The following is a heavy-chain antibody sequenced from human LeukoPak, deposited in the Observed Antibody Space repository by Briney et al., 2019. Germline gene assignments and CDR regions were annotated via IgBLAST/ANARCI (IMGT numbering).Heavy chain of an antibody. D-gene: IGHD6-19*01. CDR3: ARDHSSGWYSDYFDY. CDR2: ISGSAGST. CDR1: GFTFATSA. J-gene: IGHJ4*02. Sequence: GGSLRLSCATSGFTFATSAMTRVRQAPGKGLEWVSVISGSAGSTHYADSVKGRFTISRDNSKNTLYLQMNSLRAEDTAVYYCARDHSSGWYSDYFDYWGQGTLVTVSS. V-gene: IGHV3-23*01.